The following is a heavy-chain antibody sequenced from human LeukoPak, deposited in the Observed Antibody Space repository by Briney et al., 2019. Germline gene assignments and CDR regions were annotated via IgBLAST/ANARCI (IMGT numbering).Heavy chain of an antibody. V-gene: IGHV4-30-2*01. D-gene: IGHD2-15*01. Sequence: SQTLSLTCAVSGGSISSGGYSWSWIRQPPGKGLEWIGYIYHSGSTYYNPSLKSRVTISVDRSKNQFSLKLSSVTAADTAVYYCARSGKDMGNAFDIWGQGTMVTVSS. CDR3: ARSGKDMGNAFDI. CDR1: GGSISSGGYS. J-gene: IGHJ3*02. CDR2: IYHSGST.